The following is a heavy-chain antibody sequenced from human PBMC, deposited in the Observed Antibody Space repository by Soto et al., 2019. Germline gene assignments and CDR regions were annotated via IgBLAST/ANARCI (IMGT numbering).Heavy chain of an antibody. D-gene: IGHD5-12*01. J-gene: IGHJ3*02. Sequence: QVQLVQSGPEVKKPGSSVKVSCEASGGTFSNFAVNWVRQAPGQGLEWVGGIIPLFNVAKYAQKFEGRVTIGADDSTRPAYMDLGSLKPDDTAGYSCAASRMDVLGYGYNDTEDLEIWGNGIM. CDR1: GGTFSNFA. V-gene: IGHV1-69*01. CDR2: IIPLFNVA. CDR3: AASRMDVLGYGYNDTEDLEI.